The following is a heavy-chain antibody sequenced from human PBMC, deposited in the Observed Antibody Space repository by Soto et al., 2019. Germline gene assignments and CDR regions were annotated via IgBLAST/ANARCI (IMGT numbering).Heavy chain of an antibody. J-gene: IGHJ4*02. V-gene: IGHV4-61*08. D-gene: IGHD3-10*01. CDR3: ARRYGSSFDY. Sequence: SATQSLTCAVSGGSISSGGYSWSWIRQPPGKGLEWIGYIYYSGSTNYNPSLKSRVTISVDTSKNQFSLKLSSVTAADTAVYYCARRYGSSFDYWGQGTLVTVSS. CDR2: IYYSGST. CDR1: GGSISSGGYS.